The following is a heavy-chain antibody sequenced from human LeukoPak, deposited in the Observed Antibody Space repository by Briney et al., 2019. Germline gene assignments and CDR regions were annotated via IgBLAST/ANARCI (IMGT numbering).Heavy chain of an antibody. V-gene: IGHV3-48*02. CDR1: GFTFSNAW. D-gene: IGHD3-10*01. CDR3: AKVIRGGYGMDV. Sequence: GGSLRLSCAASGFTFSNAWMSWVRQAPGKGLEWVSYISDSSTLTYYADSVKGRLTISRDNAKNSLSLQLNSLRDEDTAVYFCAKVIRGGYGMDVWGQGTTVTVSS. CDR2: ISDSSTLT. J-gene: IGHJ6*02.